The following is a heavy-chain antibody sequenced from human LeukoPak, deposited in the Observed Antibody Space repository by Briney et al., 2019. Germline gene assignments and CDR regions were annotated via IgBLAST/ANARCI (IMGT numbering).Heavy chain of an antibody. J-gene: IGHJ5*01. V-gene: IGHV3-43*02. Sequence: GGSLRLSCTASGFTFDGCAMHWVRQVPGRGLEWISLINGDGGVTYYADSVKGRFTISRDNRRNSLYLQMNSLRSADTAVYYCAKDHNYDYVRGTLDSWGQGTLVTVSS. CDR3: AKDHNYDYVRGTLDS. CDR1: GFTFDGCA. CDR2: INGDGGVT. D-gene: IGHD3-16*01.